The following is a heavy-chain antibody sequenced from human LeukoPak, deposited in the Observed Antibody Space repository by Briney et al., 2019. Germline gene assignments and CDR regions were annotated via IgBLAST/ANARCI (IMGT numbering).Heavy chain of an antibody. CDR1: GGSISSGGYY. CDR3: ARGGMTTVTIDY. D-gene: IGHD4-11*01. J-gene: IGHJ4*02. Sequence: SETLSLTCTVSGGSISSGGYYWSWIRQHPGKGLEWIGYIYYSGSTYYNPSLKSRVTISVDTSKNQFSLKLSSVTAADTAVYYCARGGMTTVTIDYWGQGTLVTVSS. CDR2: IYYSGST. V-gene: IGHV4-31*03.